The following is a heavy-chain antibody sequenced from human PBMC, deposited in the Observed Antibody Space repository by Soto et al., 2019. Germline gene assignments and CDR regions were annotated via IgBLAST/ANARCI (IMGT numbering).Heavy chain of an antibody. CDR2: IWYDGSNK. CDR1: GFTFSSYG. CDR3: ARDGGYCSSTSCPNYYYYYMDV. V-gene: IGHV3-33*01. D-gene: IGHD2-2*01. Sequence: GGSLRLSCAASGFTFSSYGMHWVRQAPGKGLEWVAVIWYDGSNKYYADSVKGRFTISRDNSKNTLYLQMNSLRAEDTAVYYCARDGGYCSSTSCPNYYYYYMDVWGKGTTVTVSS. J-gene: IGHJ6*03.